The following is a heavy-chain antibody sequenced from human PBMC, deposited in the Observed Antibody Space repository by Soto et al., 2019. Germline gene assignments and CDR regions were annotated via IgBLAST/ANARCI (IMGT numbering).Heavy chain of an antibody. CDR3: ARDSGWSD. CDR1: GFTVSSNY. D-gene: IGHD2-15*01. J-gene: IGHJ3*01. CDR2: IYSGGST. Sequence: EVQLVESGGGLVQPGGSLRLSCAASGFTVSSNYMSWVRQAPGKGLEWVSVIYSGGSTYYADSVKGRFTISRDNSKYALYLQMNSLRAEDTAVYYGARDSGWSDWGQGTMVTVSS. V-gene: IGHV3-66*01.